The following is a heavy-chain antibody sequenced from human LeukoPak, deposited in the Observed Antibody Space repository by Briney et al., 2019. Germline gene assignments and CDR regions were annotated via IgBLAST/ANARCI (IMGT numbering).Heavy chain of an antibody. J-gene: IGHJ6*04. CDR1: GGSISSYY. CDR3: AVTGRSTLHNYGMDV. Sequence: SETLSLTCTVSGGSISSYYWSWIRQPAGKGLEWIGRIYTSGSTNYNPSLKSRVTMSVDTSKNQFSLKLSAVTAADTAVYYCAVTGRSTLHNYGMDVWGKGTTVTVSS. V-gene: IGHV4-4*07. CDR2: IYTSGST. D-gene: IGHD2-2*01.